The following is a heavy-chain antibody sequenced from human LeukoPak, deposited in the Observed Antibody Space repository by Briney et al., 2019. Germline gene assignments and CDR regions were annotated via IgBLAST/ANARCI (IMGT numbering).Heavy chain of an antibody. CDR3: AREITGDLFDY. D-gene: IGHD7-27*01. CDR1: GYTFTDYY. CDR2: INPNSGAT. Sequence: ASVKVSCKASGYTFTDYYMHWVRQAPGQGLEWMGWINPNSGATNYAQKFQGRVTMTRDTSISTAYMELSRLRSDDTAVYYCAREITGDLFDYWGQGTLVTVSS. J-gene: IGHJ4*02. V-gene: IGHV1-2*02.